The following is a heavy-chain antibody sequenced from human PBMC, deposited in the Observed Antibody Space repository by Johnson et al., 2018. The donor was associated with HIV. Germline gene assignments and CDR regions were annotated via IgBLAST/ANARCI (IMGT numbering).Heavy chain of an antibody. Sequence: VQLVESGGGVVQPGRSLRLSCAASGFTFSSYAMHWVRQAPGKGLEWVAVISYDGSNKYYADSVKGRFTISRDNSKNTLYLQMNSLRAEDTAVYYCARRSGAFDAFDIWCQGTMVTVSS. D-gene: IGHD3-10*01. CDR3: ARRSGAFDAFDI. J-gene: IGHJ3*02. CDR2: ISYDGSNK. CDR1: GFTFSSYA. V-gene: IGHV3-30*04.